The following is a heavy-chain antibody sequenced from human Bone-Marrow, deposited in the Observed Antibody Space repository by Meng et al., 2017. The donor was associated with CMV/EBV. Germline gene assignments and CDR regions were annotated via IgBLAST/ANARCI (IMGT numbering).Heavy chain of an antibody. CDR2: ISSSSSYI. Sequence: ETLSLTCTVSGGSISSSSYYWGWVRQAPGKGLEWVSSISSSSSYIYYADSVKGRFTISRDNAKNSLYLQMNSLRAEDTAVYYCARDPRDYSSSWLYYYYGMDVWGQGTTVTVSS. D-gene: IGHD6-13*01. V-gene: IGHV3-21*01. CDR1: GGSISSSSYY. CDR3: ARDPRDYSSSWLYYYYGMDV. J-gene: IGHJ6*02.